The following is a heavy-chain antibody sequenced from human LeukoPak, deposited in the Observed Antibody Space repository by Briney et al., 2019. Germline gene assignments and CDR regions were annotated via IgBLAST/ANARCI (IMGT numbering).Heavy chain of an antibody. D-gene: IGHD3-3*01. Sequence: SETLSLTCTVSGGSISSGGYYWSWIRQHPGKGLEWIGYIYYSGSTYYNPSLKSRVTISVDTSKNQFSLKLSSVTAADTAVYYCARARTYDFWSGYHYYFDYWGQGTLVTVSS. CDR3: ARARTYDFWSGYHYYFDY. J-gene: IGHJ4*02. V-gene: IGHV4-31*03. CDR1: GGSISSGGYY. CDR2: IYYSGST.